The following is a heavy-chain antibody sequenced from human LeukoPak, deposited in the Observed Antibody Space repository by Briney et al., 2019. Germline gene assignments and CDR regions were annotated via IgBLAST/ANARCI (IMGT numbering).Heavy chain of an antibody. D-gene: IGHD1-26*01. Sequence: GGSLRLSCAASGFTFSGYGIHWVRQAPGKGLEWVAVISNDGSNKYYADSVKGRFTISGDNSKNTLYLQMNSLRAEDTAVYYCAKETGRWELEWGQGTLVTVSS. V-gene: IGHV3-30*18. J-gene: IGHJ4*02. CDR1: GFTFSGYG. CDR3: AKETGRWELE. CDR2: ISNDGSNK.